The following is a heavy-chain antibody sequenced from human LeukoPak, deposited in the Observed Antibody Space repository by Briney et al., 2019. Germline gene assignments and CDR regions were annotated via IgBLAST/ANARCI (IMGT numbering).Heavy chain of an antibody. J-gene: IGHJ4*02. CDR3: ARLSIVGATMDY. Sequence: GESLKISCNASGYSFISYWIAWVRQMPGKGLEWMGRIDPSDSYTNYSPSFRGHVTISADKSISTAYLQWSSLKASDTAMYYCARLSIVGATMDYWGQGTLVTVSS. D-gene: IGHD1-26*01. CDR1: GYSFISYW. CDR2: IDPSDSYT. V-gene: IGHV5-10-1*01.